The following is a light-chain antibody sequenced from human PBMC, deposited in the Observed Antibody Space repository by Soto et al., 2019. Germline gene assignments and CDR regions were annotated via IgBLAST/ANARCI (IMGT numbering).Light chain of an antibody. Sequence: QSVLTQPPSVSAAPGQKVTISCSRSGSNIGSNYVSWYQHLPGTAPKLLIYEDNKRPSGIPDRFSGSKSATSATLGITQLQTGDEADYYCVAWDNSLSAEVFGGGTKLTVL. J-gene: IGLJ3*02. V-gene: IGLV1-51*02. CDR2: EDN. CDR3: VAWDNSLSAEV. CDR1: GSNIGSNY.